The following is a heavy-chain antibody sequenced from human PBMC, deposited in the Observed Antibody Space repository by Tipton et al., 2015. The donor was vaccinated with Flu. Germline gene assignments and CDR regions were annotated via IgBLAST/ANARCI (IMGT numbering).Heavy chain of an antibody. CDR2: ISSAGDT. CDR1: GFTFSTYD. CDR3: ARGPLPDSNWYNGMDV. Sequence: SLRLSCAASGFTFSTYDMHWVRQVTGKGLEWVSGISSAGDTYYLDSVKGRSTISRENGKNSLSLQMNSLGAGDTAVYFCARGPLPDSNWYNGMDVWGQGTTVTVSS. J-gene: IGHJ6*02. V-gene: IGHV3-13*01. D-gene: IGHD6-13*01.